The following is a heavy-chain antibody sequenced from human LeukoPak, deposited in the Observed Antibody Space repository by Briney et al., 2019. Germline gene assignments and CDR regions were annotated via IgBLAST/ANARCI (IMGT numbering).Heavy chain of an antibody. J-gene: IGHJ3*02. Sequence: SETLSPTCTVSGGSISSPGYYWTWIREHPGKGLEWIGYIYYSGSTYYNPSLKSRVTISLDTSKNQFSLKLNSVTAADTAVYFCARDHSDNDDSYNLFDIWGEGTMVTVSS. V-gene: IGHV4-31*03. CDR1: GGSISSPGYY. D-gene: IGHD3-22*01. CDR3: ARDHSDNDDSYNLFDI. CDR2: IYYSGST.